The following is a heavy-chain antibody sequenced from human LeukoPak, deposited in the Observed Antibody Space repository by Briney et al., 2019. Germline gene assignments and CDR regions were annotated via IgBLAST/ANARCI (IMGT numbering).Heavy chain of an antibody. D-gene: IGHD6-13*01. CDR1: GYTFTSYD. CDR3: ARVSSSWYVYYYGMDV. V-gene: IGHV1-8*01. CDR2: MNPNSGNT. J-gene: IGHJ6*02. Sequence: KPGASVKVSCKASGYTFTSYDINWVRQATGQGLGWMGWMNPNSGNTGYAQKFQGRVTMTRNTSISTAYMELSSLRSEDTAVYYCARVSSSWYVYYYGMDVWGQGTTVTVSS.